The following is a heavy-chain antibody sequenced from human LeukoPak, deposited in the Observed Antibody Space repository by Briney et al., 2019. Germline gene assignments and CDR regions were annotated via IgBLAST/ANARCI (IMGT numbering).Heavy chain of an antibody. CDR3: ARDFPVVPGAIGFDI. J-gene: IGHJ3*02. Sequence: GGSLRLSCAPSGFAISNYSMNWVRQAPGKGLQWVSSITRSSTYIHYADSVKGRFTISRDNSKNTLYLQMNSLRAEDTAVYYCARDFPVVPGAIGFDIWGQGTMVTVSS. CDR1: GFAISNYS. V-gene: IGHV3-21*01. CDR2: ITRSSTYI. D-gene: IGHD2-2*01.